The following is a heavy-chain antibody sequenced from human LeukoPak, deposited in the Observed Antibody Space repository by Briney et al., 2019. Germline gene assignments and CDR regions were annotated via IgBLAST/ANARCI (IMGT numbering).Heavy chain of an antibody. CDR1: GFTFSSYT. D-gene: IGHD2-21*02. V-gene: IGHV3-64*01. CDR3: ARGVVVTAIDY. J-gene: IGHJ4*02. Sequence: GGSLRLSCAASGFTFSSYTMHWVRQAPGKGLEYVSVISSNGGTTYYANSVKGRFTISRDNSKNTLYLQMGSLRAEDMAVYYCARGVVVTAIDYWGQGALVSVSS. CDR2: ISSNGGTT.